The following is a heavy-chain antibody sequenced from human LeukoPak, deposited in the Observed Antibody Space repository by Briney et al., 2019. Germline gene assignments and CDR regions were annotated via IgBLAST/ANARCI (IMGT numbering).Heavy chain of an antibody. CDR2: IYYSGST. Sequence: SETLSLTCTVSGGSISSYYWSWIRQPPGKGLEWIGYIYYSGSTNYNPSLKIRVTISVDTSKNQFSLKLSSVTAADTAVYYCAGHGYCSSTSCSRIDYWGQGTLVTVSS. D-gene: IGHD2-2*01. CDR1: GGSISSYY. V-gene: IGHV4-59*08. J-gene: IGHJ4*02. CDR3: AGHGYCSSTSCSRIDY.